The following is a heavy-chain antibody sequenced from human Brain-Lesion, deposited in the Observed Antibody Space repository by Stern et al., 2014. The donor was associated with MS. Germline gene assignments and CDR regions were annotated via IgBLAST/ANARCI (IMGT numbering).Heavy chain of an antibody. D-gene: IGHD1-26*01. V-gene: IGHV4-39*01. Sequence: QVQLVESGPGLVKPSETLSLPCTVSGGSISSSSYYWAWLRQPPGKGLEWIGNIYYSGFTYYNPPLNSRVTISVYTSKSQFSLKLSSVTAADTAVYYCARHDSVPRPSQLYSARDRGPGYFDYWGQGTLVTVSS. J-gene: IGHJ4*02. CDR2: IYYSGFT. CDR3: ARHDSVPRPSQLYSARDRGPGYFDY. CDR1: GGSISSSSYY.